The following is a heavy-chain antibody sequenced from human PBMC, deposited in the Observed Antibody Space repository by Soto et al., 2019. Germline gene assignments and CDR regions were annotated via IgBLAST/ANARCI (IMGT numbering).Heavy chain of an antibody. V-gene: IGHV1-18*01. CDR3: ARDGRWLQLDGGWYFDL. CDR2: ISAYNGNT. D-gene: IGHD5-12*01. J-gene: IGHJ2*01. CDR1: GYTFTSYG. Sequence: QVQLVQSGAEVKKPGASVKVSCKASGYTFTSYGISWVRQAPGQGLEWMGWISAYNGNTNYAQKLQGRVTMTTDTSTRTAYMERRSLRSEDTAVYYCARDGRWLQLDGGWYFDLWGRGTLVTVSS.